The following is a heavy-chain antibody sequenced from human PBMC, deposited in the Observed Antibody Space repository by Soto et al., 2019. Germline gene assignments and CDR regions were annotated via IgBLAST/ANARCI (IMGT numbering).Heavy chain of an antibody. CDR1: GGTVTTSS. J-gene: IGHJ4*02. CDR3: ATDVVRSTGGDS. V-gene: IGHV1-69*01. CDR2: IIPIFSKT. D-gene: IGHD7-27*01. Sequence: QVQLVQSGAEVKEPGSSVKVSCKTSGGTVTTSSFVWVRQGPGQGLEWMGGIIPIFSKTNLAPKFQGRVTFTADESTRTVYMELSSLRSEDTAIYYCATDVVRSTGGDSWGQGTLVTVSS.